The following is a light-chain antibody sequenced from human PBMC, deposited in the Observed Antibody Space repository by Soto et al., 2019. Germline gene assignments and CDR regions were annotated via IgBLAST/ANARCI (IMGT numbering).Light chain of an antibody. CDR3: HQYRRPPLT. J-gene: IGKJ4*01. V-gene: IGKV3-20*01. Sequence: EIVLTQSPGTLSLSPGESATLSCRASESISSTSLAWYQQKPGQAPRLLIYGTSSRATDIPGRFTGSGSGTDFTLTIRTLEPEDFAVYYCHQYRRPPLTFGVGTKV. CDR1: ESISSTS. CDR2: GTS.